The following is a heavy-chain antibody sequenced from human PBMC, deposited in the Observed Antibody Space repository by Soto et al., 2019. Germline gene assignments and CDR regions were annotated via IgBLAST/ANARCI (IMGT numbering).Heavy chain of an antibody. CDR1: GYKVSTWHNFTCYW. V-gene: IGHV5-51*01. CDR3: ARRAHMSRRGETFSYYYYAMDV. J-gene: IGHJ6*02. D-gene: IGHD3-16*01. CDR2: IYPGDSDT. Sequence: GESLKISCMGSGYKVSTWHNFTCYWIAWVRQMPGEGLEWMGIIYPGDSDTTYSPSFQGQVTISADKSINTVYLQWSSLKASDTATYYCARRAHMSRRGETFSYYYYAMDVWGQGTTVTVSS.